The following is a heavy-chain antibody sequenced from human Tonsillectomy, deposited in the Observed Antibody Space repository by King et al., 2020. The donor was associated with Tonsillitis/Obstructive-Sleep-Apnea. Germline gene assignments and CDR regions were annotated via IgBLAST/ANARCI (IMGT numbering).Heavy chain of an antibody. CDR3: ARAGAVYYDILTGYPPGDVFDI. D-gene: IGHD3-9*01. CDR2: ISYDGSNK. J-gene: IGHJ3*02. V-gene: IGHV3-30*01. Sequence: QLVQSGGGVVQPGRSLRLSCAASGFTFSSYAMHWVRQAPGKWLEWVAVISYDGSNKYYADSVKGRFTISRDNSKNTLYLQMNSLRAEDTAVYYCARAGAVYYDILTGYPPGDVFDIWGQGTMVTVSS. CDR1: GFTFSSYA.